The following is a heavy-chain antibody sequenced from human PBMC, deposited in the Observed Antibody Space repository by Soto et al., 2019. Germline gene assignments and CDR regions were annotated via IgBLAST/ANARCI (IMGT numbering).Heavy chain of an antibody. CDR2: IGASGRST. Sequence: GGSLRLSCAASGFTFSTYAMSWVRQAPGKGLEWVSAIGASGRSTYYTDSVRGRFTISRDNSKNILYLQMDRLTVDDSAVYFCAKQFVDVWGQGTTDTVSS. J-gene: IGHJ6*02. CDR1: GFTFSTYA. V-gene: IGHV3-23*01. CDR3: AKQFVDV.